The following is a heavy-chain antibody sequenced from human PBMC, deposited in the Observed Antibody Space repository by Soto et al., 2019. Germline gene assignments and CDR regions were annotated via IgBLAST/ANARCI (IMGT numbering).Heavy chain of an antibody. CDR3: VYGYYFDY. V-gene: IGHV3-48*03. D-gene: IGHD3-10*01. J-gene: IGHJ4*02. Sequence: EVQLVESGGGLVQPGGSLRLSCVASGFSFSSYEMNWVRQAPGKGREWVSFISSSGTTIYYADSVKGRFTISRDNAKNSLYLQMNSLRAEDTAVYYCVYGYYFDYWGQGTLVTVSS. CDR2: ISSSGTTI. CDR1: GFSFSSYE.